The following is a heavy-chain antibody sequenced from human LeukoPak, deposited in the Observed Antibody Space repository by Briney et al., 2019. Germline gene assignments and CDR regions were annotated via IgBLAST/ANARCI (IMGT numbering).Heavy chain of an antibody. J-gene: IGHJ4*01. CDR2: ISYDGSNK. CDR3: ARVGYSGYGGTSPPDY. Sequence: GRSLRLSCAASGFTFSSYAMHWVRQAPGKGLEWVAAISYDGSNKYYADSVKGRFTISRDNSKNTLYLQMNSLRAEDTAVYYCARVGYSGYGGTSPPDYWGHGTLITVSS. D-gene: IGHD5-12*01. CDR1: GFTFSSYA. V-gene: IGHV3-30*04.